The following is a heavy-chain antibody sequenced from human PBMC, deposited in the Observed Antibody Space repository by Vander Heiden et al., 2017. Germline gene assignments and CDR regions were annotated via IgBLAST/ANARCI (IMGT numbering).Heavy chain of an antibody. D-gene: IGHD6-19*01. CDR3: ARQGPVLVAGADY. V-gene: IGHV5-51*01. J-gene: IGHJ4*02. CDR2: IYPHDSDT. Sequence: EVQLEQSGAEVKKHEKSLMISCQVSGYTFTSYWIGCVRQMPGKGLEWMGIIYPHDSDTRYNPAFQGQVIISVDRSISTAYLQWSSLKASDTAVYYCARQGPVLVAGADYWGQGTLVTVSS. CDR1: GYTFTSYW.